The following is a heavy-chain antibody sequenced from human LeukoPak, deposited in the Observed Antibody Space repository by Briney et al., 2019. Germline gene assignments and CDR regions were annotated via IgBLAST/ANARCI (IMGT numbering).Heavy chain of an antibody. CDR2: IYYSGST. Sequence: SETLSLTYAVSGGSISSGGYSWSWIRQPPGKGLEWIGYIYYSGSTYYNPSLKSRVTISVDTSKNQFSLKLSSVTAADTAVYYCARASTTGYYYMDVWGKGTTVTVSS. CDR3: ARASTTGYYYMDV. CDR1: GGSISSGGYS. D-gene: IGHD1-14*01. J-gene: IGHJ6*03. V-gene: IGHV4-30-4*07.